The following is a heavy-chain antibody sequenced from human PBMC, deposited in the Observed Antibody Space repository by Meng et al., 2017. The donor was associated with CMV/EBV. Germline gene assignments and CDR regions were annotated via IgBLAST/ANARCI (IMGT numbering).Heavy chain of an antibody. Sequence: SETLSLTCTVSGGSVSSGSYYWSWIRQPPGKGLEWIGYIYYSGSTNYNPSLKSRVTISVDTSKNQFSLKLSSVTAADTAVYYCAREGSDSIFGVASHLNWFDPWGQGTLVTSPQ. D-gene: IGHD3-3*01. CDR1: GGSVSSGSYY. V-gene: IGHV4-61*01. J-gene: IGHJ5*02. CDR3: AREGSDSIFGVASHLNWFDP. CDR2: IYYSGST.